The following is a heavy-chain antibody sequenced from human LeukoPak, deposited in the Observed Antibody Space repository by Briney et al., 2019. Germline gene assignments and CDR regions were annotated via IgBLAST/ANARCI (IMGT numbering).Heavy chain of an antibody. V-gene: IGHV1-69*13. Sequence: SVKVSCTASGGTFSSYPFNWVRQAPGQGLEWMGGIIPIFGSTNYAQKFQDRVTITADESTSTAYMELSSLRSEDTAVYFCARGSSYNSGWSGFDYWGQGTLVTVSS. CDR2: IIPIFGST. D-gene: IGHD6-19*01. J-gene: IGHJ4*02. CDR1: GGTFSSYP. CDR3: ARGSSYNSGWSGFDY.